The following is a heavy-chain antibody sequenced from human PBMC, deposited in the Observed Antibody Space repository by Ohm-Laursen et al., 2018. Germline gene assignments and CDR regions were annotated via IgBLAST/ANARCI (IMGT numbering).Heavy chain of an antibody. J-gene: IGHJ4*02. CDR1: GGSFNSYY. D-gene: IGHD6-19*01. V-gene: IGHV4-59*08. CDR2: ISYSGST. CDR3: ARHHSSGWEFEY. Sequence: TLSLTCTVSGGSFNSYYWNWIRQPPGKGLEWIGYISYSGSTNYNPSLKSRVTISVDTSKTQFSLKLASVTAADTAVYYCARHHSSGWEFEYWGQGTLVTVSP.